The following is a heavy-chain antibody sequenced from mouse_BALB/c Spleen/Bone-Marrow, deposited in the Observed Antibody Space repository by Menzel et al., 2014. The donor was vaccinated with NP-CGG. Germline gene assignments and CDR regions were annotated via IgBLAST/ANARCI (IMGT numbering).Heavy chain of an antibody. D-gene: IGHD2-4*01. CDR3: ASPIYYDYPLFAY. CDR1: GFSLXSYG. J-gene: IGHJ3*01. CDR2: IWAGGST. Sequence: QVQLQQSGPGLVAPSQSLSITCTVSGFSLXSYGVHWVRQPTGKGLEWLGVIWAGGSTNYNSALMSRLSISKDNSKSQVFLKMNSLQTDDTAMYYCASPIYYDYPLFAYWGQGTLVTVSA. V-gene: IGHV2-9*02.